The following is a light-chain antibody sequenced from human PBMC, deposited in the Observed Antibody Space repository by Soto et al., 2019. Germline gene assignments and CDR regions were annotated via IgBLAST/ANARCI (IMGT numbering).Light chain of an antibody. CDR1: SGHSSYI. CDR2: LEGSGSY. J-gene: IGLJ3*02. CDR3: ETWDSNTHTV. V-gene: IGLV4-60*02. Sequence: QSVLTQSSSASASLGSSVKHTCPLSSGHSSYIIAWHQQQPGKAPRYLMKLEGSGSYNKGSGVPDRFSGSSSGADRYLTISTLQFEDEADYYCETWDSNTHTVFGGGTKLTVL.